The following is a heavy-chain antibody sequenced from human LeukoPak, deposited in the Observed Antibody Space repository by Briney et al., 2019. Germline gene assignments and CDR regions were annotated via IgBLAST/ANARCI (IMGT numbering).Heavy chain of an antibody. CDR2: ITGSGGGT. V-gene: IGHV3-23*01. CDR1: GFTFSSYA. Sequence: GRSLRLSCAASGFTFSSYAMSSVRQAPGKGLEWVSAITGSGGGTYYADSVKGRFTISRDNTKNTLYLQMNILRAEDTAVYYCAKDLLGIAPAGDFFDYWGQGTLVTVSS. D-gene: IGHD6-13*01. CDR3: AKDLLGIAPAGDFFDY. J-gene: IGHJ4*02.